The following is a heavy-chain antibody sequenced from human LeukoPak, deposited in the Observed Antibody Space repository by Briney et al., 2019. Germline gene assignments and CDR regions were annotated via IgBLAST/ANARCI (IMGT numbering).Heavy chain of an antibody. CDR3: ARGGITMVRGARSRFDP. D-gene: IGHD3-10*01. CDR1: GGSISSGSYY. V-gene: IGHV4-61*02. Sequence: SQTLSLTCTVSGGSISSGSYYWSWIRQPAGKGLEWIGRIYTSGSTNYNPSLKSRVTISVDTSKNQFSLKLSSVTAADTAVYYCARGGITMVRGARSRFDPWGQGTLVTVSS. J-gene: IGHJ5*02. CDR2: IYTSGST.